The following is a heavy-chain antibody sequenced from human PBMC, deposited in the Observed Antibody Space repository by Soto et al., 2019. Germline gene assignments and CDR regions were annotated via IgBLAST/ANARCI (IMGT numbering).Heavy chain of an antibody. CDR1: GGTFSSYT. CDR3: ARSSPSVGVDP. CDR2: IIPILGIA. D-gene: IGHD2-15*01. J-gene: IGHJ5*02. V-gene: IGHV1-69*02. Sequence: QVQLVQSGAEVKKPGSSVKVSCKASGGTFSSYTISWVRQAPGQGLEWMGRIIPILGIANYAQKFQGRVTXTXGKPTSTAYMELSSLRSEDTAVYYCARSSPSVGVDPWGQGTLVTVSS.